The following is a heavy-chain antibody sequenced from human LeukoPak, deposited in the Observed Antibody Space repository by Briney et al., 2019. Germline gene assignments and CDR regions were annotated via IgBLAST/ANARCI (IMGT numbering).Heavy chain of an antibody. Sequence: PGGSLRLSCAASGFTFGGSAMHWVRQASGKGLEWVGRIRSKANSYATAYAASVKGRFTISRDDSKNTAYLQMNSLKTEDTAVYYCLLSNLHYYYYYMDVWGKGTTVTVSS. V-gene: IGHV3-73*01. J-gene: IGHJ6*03. CDR1: GFTFGGSA. CDR3: LLSNLHYYYYYMDV. CDR2: IRSKANSYAT.